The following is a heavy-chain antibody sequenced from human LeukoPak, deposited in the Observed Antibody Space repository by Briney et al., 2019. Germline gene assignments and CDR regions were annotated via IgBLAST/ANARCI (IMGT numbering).Heavy chain of an antibody. CDR2: TYYRSKWYN. CDR1: GDSVSSNSAA. V-gene: IGHV6-1*01. J-gene: IGHJ4*02. CDR3: ARDRASGDCSSTSCYLLENYYFDY. Sequence: SQTLSLTCAISGDSVSSNSAAWNWIGQSPSRGLEWLGRTYYRSKWYNDYAVSVKSRITINPDTSKNQFSLQLNSVTPEDTAVYYCARDRASGDCSSTSCYLLENYYFDYWGQGTLVTVSS. D-gene: IGHD2-2*01.